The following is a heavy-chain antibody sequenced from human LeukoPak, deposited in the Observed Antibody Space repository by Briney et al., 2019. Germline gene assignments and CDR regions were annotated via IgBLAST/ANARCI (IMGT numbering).Heavy chain of an antibody. CDR1: GFTFSTFG. J-gene: IGHJ4*02. CDR2: IWHDGSHE. Sequence: PGGSLRLSCAASGFTFSTFGMHWVRQAPGRGLEWVAVIWHDGSHENYAHSVKGRFTISRDNSKSTLYLQLNSLRDEDTAVYYCARDGGSGSSSVRCDFWGEGTLVTVSS. CDR3: ARDGGSGSSSVRCDF. D-gene: IGHD3-10*01. V-gene: IGHV3-33*01.